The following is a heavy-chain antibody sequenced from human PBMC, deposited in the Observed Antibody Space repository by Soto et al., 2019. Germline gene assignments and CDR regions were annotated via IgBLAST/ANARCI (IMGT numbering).Heavy chain of an antibody. CDR3: ARVGCSGGSCYEAFDI. CDR1: GYTFTGYY. D-gene: IGHD2-15*01. V-gene: IGHV1-2*04. J-gene: IGHJ3*02. CDR2: INPNSGGT. Sequence: ASVKVSCKASGYTFTGYYMHWVRQAPGQGLEWMGWINPNSGGTNYAQKFQGWVTMTRDTSISTAYMELSRLRSDDTAVYYCARVGCSGGSCYEAFDIWGQGTMVTVSS.